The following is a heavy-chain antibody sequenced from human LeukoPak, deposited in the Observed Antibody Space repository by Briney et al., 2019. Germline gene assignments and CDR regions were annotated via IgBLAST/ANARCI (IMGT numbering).Heavy chain of an antibody. CDR3: ANRGVLRGFDY. D-gene: IGHD3-10*01. CDR1: GFTFSNYG. J-gene: IGHJ4*02. Sequence: GGSLRLSCVASGFTFSNYGMSWVRQAPGKGLEWVSAISGSGGSTYYADSVKGRFTISRDNSKNTLYLQMNSRRAEDTAVYYCANRGVLRGFDYWGQGTLVTVSS. V-gene: IGHV3-23*01. CDR2: ISGSGGST.